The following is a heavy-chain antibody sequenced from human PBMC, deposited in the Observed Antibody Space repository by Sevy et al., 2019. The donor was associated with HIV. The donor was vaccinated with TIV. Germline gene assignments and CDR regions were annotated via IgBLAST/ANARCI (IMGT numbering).Heavy chain of an antibody. CDR1: GISFTTSG. V-gene: IGHV3-30*18. J-gene: IGHJ6*02. Sequence: GGSLRLSCVVSGISFTTSGMHWVRQAPGKGLEWVAVISYHGRDKFYAESVKGRSTISRDNSKKMLYLQMNSLRAEDTAVYYCAKDFTGYNGMDVWGQGTMVTVSS. CDR3: AKDFTGYNGMDV. CDR2: ISYHGRDK. D-gene: IGHD3-9*01.